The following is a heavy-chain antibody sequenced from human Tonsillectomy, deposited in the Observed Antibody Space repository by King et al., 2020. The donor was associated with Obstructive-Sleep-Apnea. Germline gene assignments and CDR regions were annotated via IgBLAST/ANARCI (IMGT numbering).Heavy chain of an antibody. CDR2: ISYDGSNK. V-gene: IGHV3-30*04. CDR1: GFTFSSYA. D-gene: IGHD4-17*01. CDR3: ARDGTTGPIDY. J-gene: IGHJ4*02. Sequence: VQLVESGGGVVQPGRSLRLSCAASGFTFSSYAMHWVRQAPGKGLEWGAVISYDGSNKYYAESLKGRFTISRDNSKNTLYLQMNCLRAEDTAGYSCARDGTTGPIDYWGQGTLVTVSS.